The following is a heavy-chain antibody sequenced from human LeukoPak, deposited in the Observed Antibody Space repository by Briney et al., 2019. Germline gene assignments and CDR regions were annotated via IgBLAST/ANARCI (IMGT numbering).Heavy chain of an antibody. CDR3: AKVLHGDQYVFDY. J-gene: IGHJ4*02. D-gene: IGHD4-17*01. Sequence: PGGSLRLSCVASGFTFSSYDMAWVRQAPGKGLEWVFAISNSGDRTFYADSVKGRFTISRDNSKNMVYVQMRSLRAEDTAIYYCAKVLHGDQYVFDYWGQGTPVAASS. CDR2: ISNSGDRT. CDR1: GFTFSSYD. V-gene: IGHV3-23*01.